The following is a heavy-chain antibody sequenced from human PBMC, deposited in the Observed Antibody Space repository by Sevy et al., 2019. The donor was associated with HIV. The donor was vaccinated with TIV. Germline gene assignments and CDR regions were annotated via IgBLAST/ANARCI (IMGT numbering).Heavy chain of an antibody. J-gene: IGHJ4*02. Sequence: GGSLRLSCAASGFSFSDYDMHWVRQAPGKGLDWVAVISHDERYKNYAESVKVRFPISRDNFKNTLFLQMDSLRPEDTAVYFCARLVSCGGDCYYLDSWGQGALVTVSS. CDR3: ARLVSCGGDCYYLDS. CDR1: GFSFSDYD. D-gene: IGHD2-21*02. V-gene: IGHV3-30*01. CDR2: ISHDERYK.